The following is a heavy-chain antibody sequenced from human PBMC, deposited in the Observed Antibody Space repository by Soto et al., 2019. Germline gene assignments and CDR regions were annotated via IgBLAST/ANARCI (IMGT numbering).Heavy chain of an antibody. V-gene: IGHV1-18*01. CDR3: ARGRYGDY. D-gene: IGHD1-1*01. J-gene: IGHJ4*02. CDR2: ISAHNGNT. CDR1: GYAFTTYV. Sequence: QVHLVQSGAEVKKPGASVKVSCQGSGYAFTTYVITWVRQAPGQGLEWMGWISAHNGNTNYAQKLQGRGTVTRDTSTSTAYMELRSLRYDDTAVYYCARGRYGDYWGQGALVTVSS.